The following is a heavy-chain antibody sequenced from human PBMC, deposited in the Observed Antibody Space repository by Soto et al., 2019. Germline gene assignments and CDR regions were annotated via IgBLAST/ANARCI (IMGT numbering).Heavy chain of an antibody. CDR2: ISGGGGGT. J-gene: IGHJ4*02. V-gene: IGHV3-23*01. CDR1: GFTFSSYA. D-gene: IGHD3-9*01. CDR3: ARIVAHYDILTVEGLDY. Sequence: EMELLESGGGLVQPGGSLRLSCEASGFTFSSYAMSCVRQAPGQGLEWVSDISGGGGGTYYAASVRGRFTISRDNSKNTVYLQMNSLRAEDTAVYFCARIVAHYDILTVEGLDYWGQGTLVTVSS.